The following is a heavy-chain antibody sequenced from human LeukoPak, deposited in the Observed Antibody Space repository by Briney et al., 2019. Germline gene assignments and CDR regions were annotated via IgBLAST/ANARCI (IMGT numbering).Heavy chain of an antibody. CDR2: ISGSDGST. CDR3: AKDLTRILAGWFDP. V-gene: IGHV3-23*01. Sequence: GGSLRLSCAASGFTFSSYAMSWVRQAPGKGLEWVSAISGSDGSTYYADSVKGRFTISRDNSKNTLYLQMNSLRAEDTAVYYCAKDLTRILAGWFDPWGQGTLVTVSS. J-gene: IGHJ5*02. D-gene: IGHD2/OR15-2a*01. CDR1: GFTFSSYA.